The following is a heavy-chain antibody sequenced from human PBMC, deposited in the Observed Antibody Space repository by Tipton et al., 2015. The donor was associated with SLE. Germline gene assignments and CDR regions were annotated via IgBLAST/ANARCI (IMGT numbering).Heavy chain of an antibody. D-gene: IGHD5-24*01. CDR2: VYYTGSV. J-gene: IGHJ4*01. CDR1: GGSTTNSGYY. V-gene: IGHV4-39*01. Sequence: TLSLTCTVSGGSTTNSGYYWGWLRQPPGKGLEWIGNVYYTGSVYYNPSLKSRLTISVDTSGNQFSLSLNSETAADTAIYFCAAQRWLQFFDYWGLGTLVTVSS. CDR3: AAQRWLQFFDY.